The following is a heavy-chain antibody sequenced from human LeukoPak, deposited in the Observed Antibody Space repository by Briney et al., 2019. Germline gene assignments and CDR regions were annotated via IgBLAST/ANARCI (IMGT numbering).Heavy chain of an antibody. CDR1: GFPFSSYA. CDR3: ARGEGTYYYDSSGPDFDY. D-gene: IGHD3-22*01. CDR2: KKQDGSEK. Sequence: GGALRLSCAASGFPFSSYAMHWVRQAPGKGLEGVAHKKQDGSEKYCVDSVKGRFTISRDSAKNSLYLQMNSLRAEDTAVYYCARGEGTYYYDSSGPDFDYWGQGTLVTVSS. V-gene: IGHV3-7*01. J-gene: IGHJ4*02.